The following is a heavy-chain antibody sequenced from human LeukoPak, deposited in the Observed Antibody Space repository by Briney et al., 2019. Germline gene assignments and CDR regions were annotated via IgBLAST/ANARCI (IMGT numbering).Heavy chain of an antibody. J-gene: IGHJ4*02. Sequence: SETLSLTCTVSGGSISSYYWSWIRQPPGKGLEWIGYIYYSGSTNYNPSLKSRVTISVDTSKNQFSLKLSSVTAADTAVYYCARERPSRHYDILTGYYTQHTYFDYWGQGTLVTVSS. CDR1: GGSISSYY. CDR2: IYYSGST. CDR3: ARERPSRHYDILTGYYTQHTYFDY. V-gene: IGHV4-59*01. D-gene: IGHD3-9*01.